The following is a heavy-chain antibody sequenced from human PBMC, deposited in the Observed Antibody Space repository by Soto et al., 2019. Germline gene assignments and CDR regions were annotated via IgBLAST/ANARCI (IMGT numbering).Heavy chain of an antibody. J-gene: IGHJ6*02. CDR3: ARVPEYSYGYYYYGMDV. V-gene: IGHV6-1*01. CDR2: TYYRSKWYN. Sequence: KSAPRPSTRRSTKIDLGWLGRTYYRSKWYNDYAVSVKSRITINPDTSKNQFSLQLNSVTPEDTAVYYCARVPEYSYGYYYYGMDVWGQGTTVTVSS. D-gene: IGHD5-18*01. CDR1: KSAP.